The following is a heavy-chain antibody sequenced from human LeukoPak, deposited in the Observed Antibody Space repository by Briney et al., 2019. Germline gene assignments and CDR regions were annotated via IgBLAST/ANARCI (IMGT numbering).Heavy chain of an antibody. V-gene: IGHV1-69*01. CDR3: ARYVVDYYYGMDV. Sequence: GSSVNVSCKASGGTFSSYAISWVRQAPGQGLEWMGGIIPIFGTANYAQKFQGRVTITADESTSTAYMELSSLRSEDTAVYYCARYVVDYYYGMDVWGQGTTVTVSS. D-gene: IGHD2-15*01. CDR2: IIPIFGTA. J-gene: IGHJ6*02. CDR1: GGTFSSYA.